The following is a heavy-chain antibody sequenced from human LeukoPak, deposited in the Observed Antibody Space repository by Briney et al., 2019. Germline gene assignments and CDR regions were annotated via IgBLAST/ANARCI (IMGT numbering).Heavy chain of an antibody. J-gene: IGHJ4*02. CDR2: ISYDGSNK. Sequence: GGSLRLSCAASGFTFSSYAMHWVRQAPGKGLEWVAVISYDGSNKYYADSVKGRFTTSRDNSKNTLYLQMNSLRAEDTAVYYCAREGSGSYLHDWGQGTLVTVSS. CDR1: GFTFSSYA. D-gene: IGHD1-26*01. V-gene: IGHV3-30-3*01. CDR3: AREGSGSYLHD.